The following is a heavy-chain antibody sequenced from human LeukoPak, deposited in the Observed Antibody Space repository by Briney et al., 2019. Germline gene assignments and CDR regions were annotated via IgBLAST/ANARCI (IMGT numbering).Heavy chain of an antibody. CDR2: TSDSGRST. Sequence: GGSLRLSCAASGFTFSDYAMSWVRQAPGKGLEWVSGTSDSGRSTYYTDSVRGRCTISRDISKNMVYLQLNNLRAEDTALYFCARHDSFIPFWGQGILVSVSS. V-gene: IGHV3-23*01. CDR3: ARHDSFIPF. D-gene: IGHD5-18*01. J-gene: IGHJ4*02. CDR1: GFTFSDYA.